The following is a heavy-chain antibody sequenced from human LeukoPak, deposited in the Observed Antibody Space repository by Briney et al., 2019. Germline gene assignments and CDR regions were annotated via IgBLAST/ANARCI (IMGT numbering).Heavy chain of an antibody. V-gene: IGHV1-2*02. J-gene: IGHJ6*03. CDR2: INPNSGGT. Sequence: ASVKVSCKASGYTFTGYYMHWVRQAPGQGLEWMGWINPNSGGTNYAQKFQGRVTMTRDTSISTAYMGLSRLRSDDTAVYYCASGCSSTSCYFSYYYMDVWGKGTTVTVPS. CDR1: GYTFTGYY. CDR3: ASGCSSTSCYFSYYYMDV. D-gene: IGHD2-2*01.